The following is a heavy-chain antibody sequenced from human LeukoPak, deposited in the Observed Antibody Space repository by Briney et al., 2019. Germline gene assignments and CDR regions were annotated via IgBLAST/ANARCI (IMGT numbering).Heavy chain of an antibody. CDR1: GYIFTNYY. D-gene: IGHD3-9*01. V-gene: IGHV1-8*02. Sequence: VASVKVSCKASGYIFTNYYMHWVRQATGQGLEWMGWMNPNSGNTGYAQKFQGRVTMTRNTSISTAYMELSSLRSEDTAVYYCARPQPGVDWSPGFDYWGQGTLVTVSS. CDR2: MNPNSGNT. CDR3: ARPQPGVDWSPGFDY. J-gene: IGHJ4*02.